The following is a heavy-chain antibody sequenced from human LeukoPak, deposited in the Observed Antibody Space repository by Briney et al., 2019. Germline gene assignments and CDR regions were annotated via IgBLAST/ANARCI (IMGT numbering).Heavy chain of an antibody. D-gene: IGHD3-22*01. CDR1: GFTFSSYW. CDR3: ARVHYYDSSGYHFDY. Sequence: PGGSQRLSCAASGFTFSSYWMHWVRQAPGKGLVWVSRISSDGSSTSYADSVKGRFTISRDNAKNTLYLQMNSLRAEDTAVYYCARVHYYDSSGYHFDYWGQGTLVTVSS. CDR2: ISSDGSST. V-gene: IGHV3-74*01. J-gene: IGHJ4*02.